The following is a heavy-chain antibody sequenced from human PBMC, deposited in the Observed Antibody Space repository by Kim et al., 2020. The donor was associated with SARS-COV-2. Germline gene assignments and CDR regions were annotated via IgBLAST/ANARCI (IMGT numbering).Heavy chain of an antibody. V-gene: IGHV4-39*01. J-gene: IGHJ4*02. Sequence: SETLSLTCTVSGGSISTNNYYWGWIRQPPGKGLEWIGSIYYSGSTYYNPSLNSRFTISVDTSKNQFSLKLNSVTAADTAVYYCTGLYYDILTGSKTFHYWGQGTLVPVSS. CDR2: IYYSGST. CDR3: TGLYYDILTGSKTFHY. D-gene: IGHD3-9*01. CDR1: GGSISTNNYY.